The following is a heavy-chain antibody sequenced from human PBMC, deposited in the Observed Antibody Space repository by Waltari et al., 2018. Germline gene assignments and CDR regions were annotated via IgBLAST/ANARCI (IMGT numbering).Heavy chain of an antibody. V-gene: IGHV4-4*07. D-gene: IGHD3-10*01. CDR1: GASISTYY. CDR3: ARRSTEVATSRGGDNWFDR. J-gene: IGHJ5*02. CDR2: IHSSGST. Sequence: QVQLQESGPGLVKPSETLSLTCTVSGASISTYYWNWIRQSAGLGLEWLGPIHSSGSTIYNPSLNSQVTISMDTSKNHFSRTLGSVTAADTAVYYGARRSTEVATSRGGDNWFDRWGLGTLVTVSS.